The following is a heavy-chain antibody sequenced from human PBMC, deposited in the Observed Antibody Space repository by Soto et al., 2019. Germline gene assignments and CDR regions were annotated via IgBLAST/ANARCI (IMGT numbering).Heavy chain of an antibody. D-gene: IGHD4-4*01. CDR3: ARGADYSNSNFDY. CDR1: GFAFSSYS. CDR2: ISSSGDT. J-gene: IGHJ4*02. V-gene: IGHV3-21*01. Sequence: EVQLVESGGGLVKPGGSLRLSCAVSGFAFSSYSVNWVRQAPGKGLEWVSSISSSGDTYYADSEKGRLAISRDNAKNSLYLQMTSLRVEDTAVYYCARGADYSNSNFDYWGQGTLVTVSS.